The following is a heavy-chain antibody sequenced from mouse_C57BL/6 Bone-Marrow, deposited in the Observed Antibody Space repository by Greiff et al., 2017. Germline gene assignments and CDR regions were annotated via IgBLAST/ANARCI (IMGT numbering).Heavy chain of an antibody. J-gene: IGHJ3*01. CDR3: AREGQLRGWFAY. Sequence: QVQLQQSGAELVRPGASVKLSCKASGYTFTDYYINWVKQRPGQGLEWIARIYPGSGNTYYNEKFKGKATLTAEKSSSTAYMQLSSLTSEGSAVYFCAREGQLRGWFAYWGQGTLVTVSA. D-gene: IGHD3-2*02. CDR1: GYTFTDYY. V-gene: IGHV1-76*01. CDR2: IYPGSGNT.